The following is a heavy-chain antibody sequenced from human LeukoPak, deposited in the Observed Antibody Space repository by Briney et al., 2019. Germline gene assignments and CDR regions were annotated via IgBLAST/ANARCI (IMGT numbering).Heavy chain of an antibody. Sequence: GESLKISCKGSGYSFTRNWIGWVRPMPGKGLEWMGLIFPDDSDTRYSPSFQGQVTISADKSINTAYLHWSSLKASDSAMYYCVRLGNSGWQDFDYWGQGILVTVSS. CDR1: GYSFTRNW. V-gene: IGHV5-51*01. J-gene: IGHJ4*02. CDR3: VRLGNSGWQDFDY. D-gene: IGHD6-19*01. CDR2: IFPDDSDT.